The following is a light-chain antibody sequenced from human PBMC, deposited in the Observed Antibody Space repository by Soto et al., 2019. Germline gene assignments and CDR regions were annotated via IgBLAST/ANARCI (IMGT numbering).Light chain of an antibody. Sequence: QSPGTLSLSQGERVTLSCRASQSVSSSSLAWYQQRPGQAPRLLIYGASTRATGIPARFSGSGSGTEFTLTISSLQSEDFAVYYCQQYNNWPPITFGQGTRLEIK. V-gene: IGKV3D-15*01. CDR2: GAS. CDR1: QSVSSS. J-gene: IGKJ5*01. CDR3: QQYNNWPPIT.